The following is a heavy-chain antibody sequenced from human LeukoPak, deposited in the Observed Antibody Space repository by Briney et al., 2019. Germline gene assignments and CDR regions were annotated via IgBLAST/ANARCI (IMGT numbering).Heavy chain of an antibody. CDR3: ARDYADYVGYFFFDY. CDR1: GFTFNNYA. J-gene: IGHJ4*02. V-gene: IGHV3-23*01. D-gene: IGHD4-17*01. CDR2: ISGGGETT. Sequence: GGSLRLSCAASGFTFNNYATNWVRQAPGKGLEWVSSISGGGETTYYADSAKGRSTISRDNSQNTLYLQMNSLRAEDTAVYYCARDYADYVGYFFFDYWGQGTLVTVSS.